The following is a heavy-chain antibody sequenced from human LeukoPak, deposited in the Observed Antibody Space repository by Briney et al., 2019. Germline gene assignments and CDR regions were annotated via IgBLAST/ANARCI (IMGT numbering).Heavy chain of an antibody. Sequence: SETLSLTCTVSGGSIRNYYWSWIRQHPGKGLEWIGYIYYSGSTYYNPSLKSRVTISVDTSKNQFSLKLSSVTAADTAVYYCARATGPFGMNDYWGQGTLVTVSS. V-gene: IGHV4-31*03. CDR1: GGSIRNYY. D-gene: IGHD3-16*01. CDR2: IYYSGST. J-gene: IGHJ4*02. CDR3: ARATGPFGMNDY.